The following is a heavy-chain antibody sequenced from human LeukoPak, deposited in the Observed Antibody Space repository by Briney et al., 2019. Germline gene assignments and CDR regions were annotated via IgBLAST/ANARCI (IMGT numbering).Heavy chain of an antibody. V-gene: IGHV4-39*01. CDR1: GGSISSNNYY. D-gene: IGHD3-3*01. CDR3: ARPQTDFWSGYYIY. Sequence: PSETLSLTCTVSGGSISSNNYYWGWIRQPPGKGLEWIGNIYYGGSTYYNPSLKSRVTISGDTSKNQFSLKLSSVTAADTAVYYCARPQTDFWSGYYIYWGQGTLVTVSS. J-gene: IGHJ4*02. CDR2: IYYGGST.